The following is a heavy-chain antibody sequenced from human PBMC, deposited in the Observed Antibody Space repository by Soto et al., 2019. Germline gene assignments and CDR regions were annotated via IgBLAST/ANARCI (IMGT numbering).Heavy chain of an antibody. CDR3: ARGRVGGLW. CDR1: GGSIDSYY. J-gene: IGHJ4*02. CDR2: IFYSGST. Sequence: SETLSLTCTVSGGSIDSYYWAWIRQPPGKGLEWIGSIFYSGSTNYNPSLKSRVTISVDTSKSQFSLKLSSVTAADTAVYFCARGRVGGLWWGQGTLVTVSS. V-gene: IGHV4-59*01. D-gene: IGHD2-15*01.